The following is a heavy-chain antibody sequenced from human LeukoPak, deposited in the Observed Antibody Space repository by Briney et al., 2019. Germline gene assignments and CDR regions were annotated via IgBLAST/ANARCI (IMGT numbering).Heavy chain of an antibody. Sequence: ASVKVSCKASGYTFIGYYMHWVRQAPGQGLEWMGWINPNSGGTNFAQKFQGRVTMTRDTSISTAYMELSRLRSDDTAVYYCARAGPSTYYYDSSGYYVWGQGTLVTVSS. D-gene: IGHD3-22*01. J-gene: IGHJ4*02. CDR3: ARAGPSTYYYDSSGYYV. CDR2: INPNSGGT. CDR1: GYTFIGYY. V-gene: IGHV1-2*02.